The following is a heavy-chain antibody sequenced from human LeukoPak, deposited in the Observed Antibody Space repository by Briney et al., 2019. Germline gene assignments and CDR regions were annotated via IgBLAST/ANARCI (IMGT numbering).Heavy chain of an antibody. CDR2: ISYDGSNK. Sequence: GGSLRLSCAASGFTFSSYAMHWVRQAPGKGLEWVAVISYDGSNKYYADSVKGRFTISRDNSKNTLYLQMNSLRAEDTAVYYCARDPGGYGSYFDYWGQGTLVTVSS. V-gene: IGHV3-30*04. D-gene: IGHD3-10*01. J-gene: IGHJ4*02. CDR3: ARDPGGYGSYFDY. CDR1: GFTFSSYA.